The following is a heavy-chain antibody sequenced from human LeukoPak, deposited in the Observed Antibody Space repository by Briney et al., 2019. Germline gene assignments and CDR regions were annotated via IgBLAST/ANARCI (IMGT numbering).Heavy chain of an antibody. CDR2: IIPILGIA. CDR3: ASPSWYYYGSGSYYNTDY. V-gene: IGHV1-69*04. J-gene: IGHJ4*02. CDR1: GGTFSSYA. D-gene: IGHD3-10*01. Sequence: SVKVSCKASGGTFSSYAISWVRRAPGQGLEWMGRIIPILGIANYAQKFQGRVTITADKSTSTAYMELSSLRSEDTAVYYCASPSWYYYGSGSYYNTDYWGQGTLVTVSS.